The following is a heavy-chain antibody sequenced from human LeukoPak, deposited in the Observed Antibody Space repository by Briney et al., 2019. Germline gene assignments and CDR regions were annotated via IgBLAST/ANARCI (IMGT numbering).Heavy chain of an antibody. J-gene: IGHJ4*02. CDR3: ARYCTFRTCSGTKFDS. Sequence: PGGSLRLSCAVSGMTFSNYWMSWFRQTPGKGLEWVATINQGESEKYYLDSVKGRFTISRDNAKNSLYLQMHSLTAEDTALYYCARYCTFRTCSGTKFDSWGPGTLVTVSS. D-gene: IGHD1-1*01. CDR1: GMTFSNYW. CDR2: INQGESEK. V-gene: IGHV3-7*03.